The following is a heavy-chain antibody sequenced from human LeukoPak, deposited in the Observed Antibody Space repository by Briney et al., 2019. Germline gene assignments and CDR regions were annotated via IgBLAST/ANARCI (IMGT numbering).Heavy chain of an antibody. CDR3: ARSITIFGVAKRSDAFDI. D-gene: IGHD3-3*01. Sequence: ASVKVSCKASGYTFTSYGISWVRQAPGQGLEWMGWISAYNGNTNYAQKLQGRVTMTTDTSTSTAYMELRSLRSDDTAVYYCARSITIFGVAKRSDAFDIWGQGTMVTVSS. J-gene: IGHJ3*02. CDR1: GYTFTSYG. V-gene: IGHV1-18*01. CDR2: ISAYNGNT.